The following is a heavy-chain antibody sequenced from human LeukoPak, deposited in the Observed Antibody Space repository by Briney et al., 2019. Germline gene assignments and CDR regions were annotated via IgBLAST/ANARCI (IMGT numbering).Heavy chain of an antibody. V-gene: IGHV3-23*01. CDR1: GFTFNNYA. Sequence: GGSLRLSCAASGFTFNNYAMSGVRQAPGRGLEWVSGISDSGRATYCTDSVRGRCTISRDNSKNTVYLQMSNLRAEDTAVYFCARHDSFIPYWGQGSLVTVSS. CDR3: ARHDSFIPY. D-gene: IGHD5-18*01. CDR2: ISDSGRAT. J-gene: IGHJ4*02.